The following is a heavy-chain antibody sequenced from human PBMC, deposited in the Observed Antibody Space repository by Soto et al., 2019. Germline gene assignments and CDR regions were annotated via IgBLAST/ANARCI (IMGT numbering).Heavy chain of an antibody. Sequence: GASVRVSCKASGYTFTSYDINWVRQATGQGLEWMGWMNPNSGNTGYAQKFQGRVTMTRNTSISTAYMELSSLRSEDTAVYYCARGPRADSSGTGAHWGQGTPVTVSS. V-gene: IGHV1-8*01. CDR1: GYTFTSYD. CDR3: ARGPRADSSGTGAH. J-gene: IGHJ4*02. CDR2: MNPNSGNT. D-gene: IGHD1-26*01.